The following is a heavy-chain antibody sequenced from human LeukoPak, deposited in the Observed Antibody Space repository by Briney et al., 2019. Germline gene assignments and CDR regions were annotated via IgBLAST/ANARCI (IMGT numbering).Heavy chain of an antibody. CDR2: MNPNSGNT. CDR3: ARVLRGYDAFDI. D-gene: IGHD2/OR15-2a*01. J-gene: IGHJ3*02. Sequence: GASVKVSCKASGYTFTSYDINWVRQATGQGLEWMGWMNPNSGNTGYTQKFQGRVTMTRNTSISTAYMELSSLRSEDTAVYYCARVLRGYDAFDIWGQGTMVTVSS. CDR1: GYTFTSYD. V-gene: IGHV1-8*01.